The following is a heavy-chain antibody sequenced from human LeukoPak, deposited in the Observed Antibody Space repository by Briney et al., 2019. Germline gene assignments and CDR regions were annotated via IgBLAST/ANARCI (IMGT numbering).Heavy chain of an antibody. V-gene: IGHV1-2*06. CDR2: INPNSGGT. CDR1: GGTFTGYY. D-gene: IGHD5-24*01. J-gene: IGHJ4*02. CDR3: ARDEGDGYNWNY. Sequence: ASVKVSCKASGGTFTGYYMHWVRQAPGQGLEWMGRINPNSGGTNYAQKFQGRVTMTRDTSISTAYMELSRLRSDDTAVYYCARDEGDGYNWNYWGQGTLVTVSS.